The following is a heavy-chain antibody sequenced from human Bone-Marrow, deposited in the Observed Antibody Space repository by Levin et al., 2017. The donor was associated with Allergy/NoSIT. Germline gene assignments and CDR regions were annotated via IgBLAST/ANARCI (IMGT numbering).Heavy chain of an antibody. D-gene: IGHD2-15*01. CDR2: IYPGDSDT. J-gene: IGHJ4*02. V-gene: IGHV5-51*01. Sequence: GESLKISCKGSGYSFTSYWIGWVRQMPGKGLEWMGIIYPGDSDTRYSPSFQGQVTISADKSISTAYLQWSSLKASDTAMYYCARLRTRPYCSGGSCWDYFDYWGQGTLVTVSS. CDR1: GYSFTSYW. CDR3: ARLRTRPYCSGGSCWDYFDY.